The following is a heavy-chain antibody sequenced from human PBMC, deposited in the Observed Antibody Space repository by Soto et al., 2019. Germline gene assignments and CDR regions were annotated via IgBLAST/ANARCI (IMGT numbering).Heavy chain of an antibody. J-gene: IGHJ5*02. CDR1: GGSISSRGYY. V-gene: IGHV4-39*01. CDR3: ATSNWFDP. CDR2: IYYSGST. Sequence: QLQLQESGPGRVKPSETLSLTCTVSGGSISSRGYYWGWIRQPPGKGLEWIGTIYYSGSTYYNPSLKSRVTIPVDTSKKQFSLKLSSVTAADTAVYYCATSNWFDPWGQGTLVTVSS.